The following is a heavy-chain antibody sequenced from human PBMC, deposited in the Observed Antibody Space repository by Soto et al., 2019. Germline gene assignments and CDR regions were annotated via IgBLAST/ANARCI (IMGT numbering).Heavy chain of an antibody. Sequence: ASVKVSCKVSGYSLNELCMHWVRQPPGEGLEWIGGFDPEEGKMIYAQNFQGRVTMTEDTSTDTAYMELNSLTSEDTAIYYCATDLGVALAPLSILYFQQWGQGTVVTVSS. D-gene: IGHD3-10*01. J-gene: IGHJ1*01. CDR3: ATDLGVALAPLSILYFQQ. CDR1: GYSLNELC. CDR2: FDPEEGKM. V-gene: IGHV1-24*01.